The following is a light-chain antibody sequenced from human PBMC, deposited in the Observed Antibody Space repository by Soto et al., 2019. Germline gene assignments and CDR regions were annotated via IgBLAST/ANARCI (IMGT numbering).Light chain of an antibody. J-gene: IGKJ2*01. CDR1: ESVSSNN. Sequence: EIVLTQSPGTLSLSPGERATLSCRASESVSSNNLAWYQHKPGRAPRLLIYGASSRATGIPDRFSGSGSGTDFTLTISILEHEDCAVYFCQQYCSPYTFGQGTKLEIK. V-gene: IGKV3-20*01. CDR3: QQYCSPYT. CDR2: GAS.